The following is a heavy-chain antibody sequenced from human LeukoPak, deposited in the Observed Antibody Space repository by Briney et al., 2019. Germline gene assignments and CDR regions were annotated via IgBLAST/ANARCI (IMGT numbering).Heavy chain of an antibody. J-gene: IGHJ6*02. Sequence: GGSLRLSCAASGFSFSTYTMHWVRQAPGKGLEWVAVIWYGGSNKYYADSVKGRFTISRDNSMDALYLQVNSLRAEDTAVYYCARHGVRSNGYYGMDVWGQGTTVTVSS. D-gene: IGHD4-11*01. CDR1: GFSFSTYT. CDR2: IWYGGSNK. CDR3: ARHGVRSNGYYGMDV. V-gene: IGHV3-33*08.